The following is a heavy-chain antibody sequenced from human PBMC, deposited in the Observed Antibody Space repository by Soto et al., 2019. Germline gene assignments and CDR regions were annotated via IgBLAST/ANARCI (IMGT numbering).Heavy chain of an antibody. CDR2: IYYSGST. CDR3: ARHSLSASYWGFDL. J-gene: IGHJ5*02. CDR1: EGSIISLGYC. Sequence: PKSLPRTVSEGSIISLGYCWGRIRQKPGKGLEWIGSIYYSGSTYYYPSLKSRVTISVDTSKNQYSLKLSSVTAADTAFYYCARHSLSASYWGFDLWGQGTLVTVSS. V-gene: IGHV4-39*01. D-gene: IGHD3-10*01.